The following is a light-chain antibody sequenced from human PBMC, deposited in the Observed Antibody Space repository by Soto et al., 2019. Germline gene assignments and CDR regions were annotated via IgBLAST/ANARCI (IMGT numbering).Light chain of an antibody. CDR3: QYEST. J-gene: IGKJ1*01. V-gene: IGKV3-15*01. CDR2: GAS. Sequence: EIVMTQSPATLSVSPGERATLSCRASQSVSSNLAWYQQKPGQAPRLLIYGASTRATGIPARFSGSGSGTEFTLTISRLQSEDFAVYYCQYESTFGQGTKVAIK. CDR1: QSVSSN.